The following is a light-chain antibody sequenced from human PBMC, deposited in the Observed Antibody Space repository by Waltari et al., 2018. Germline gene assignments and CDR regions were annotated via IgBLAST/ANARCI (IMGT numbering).Light chain of an antibody. Sequence: QSALTQPASVSRSPGQSITISCTGTSSDVGGYNYASWYQQHPGKAPKLMIYEVSNLPSGVSNRFSGSKSGNTASLTISGLQAEDEADYYCSSYTSSSTLYVFGTGTKVTVL. CDR1: SSDVGGYNY. CDR3: SSYTSSSTLYV. J-gene: IGLJ1*01. V-gene: IGLV2-14*01. CDR2: EVS.